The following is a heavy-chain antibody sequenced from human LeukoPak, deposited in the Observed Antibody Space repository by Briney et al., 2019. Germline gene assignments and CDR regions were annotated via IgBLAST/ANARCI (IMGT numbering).Heavy chain of an antibody. Sequence: PSETLSLSCTVPGGSISSYYWSWIRQPAGKGLEWIGRIYTSGSTNYNPSLKSRVTMSVDTSKNQFSLKLSSVTAADTAVYYCARVVGSGSFQTYYYYMDVWGKGTTVTISS. CDR2: IYTSGST. D-gene: IGHD3-10*01. V-gene: IGHV4-4*07. CDR1: GGSISSYY. J-gene: IGHJ6*03. CDR3: ARVVGSGSFQTYYYYMDV.